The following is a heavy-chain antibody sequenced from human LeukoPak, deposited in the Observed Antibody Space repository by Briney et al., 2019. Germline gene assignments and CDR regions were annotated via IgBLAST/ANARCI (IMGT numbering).Heavy chain of an antibody. CDR2: VIPHSGIA. CDR3: ATPRMNYYGSGSHYSYYYVDV. J-gene: IGHJ6*03. D-gene: IGHD3-10*01. CDR1: GGAFTRAA. V-gene: IGHV1-69*13. Sequence: SVTVSCTPSGGAFTRAAVSWVPQAPGQGLEWMGGVIPHSGIADYAQKFQGRVTITADGSTSTAYMELKSLTSEDTAVYYCATPRMNYYGSGSHYSYYYVDVWGRGTAVTVSS.